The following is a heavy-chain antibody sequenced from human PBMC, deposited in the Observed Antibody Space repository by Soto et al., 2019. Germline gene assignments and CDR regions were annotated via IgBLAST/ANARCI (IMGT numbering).Heavy chain of an antibody. CDR1: GYTFTSYG. D-gene: IGHD2-15*01. CDR2: ISAYNGNT. CDR3: ARVTVVVVAATYAFDI. V-gene: IGHV1-18*01. Sequence: ASVMVSCKASGYTFTSYGISWVRQAPGRGLEWMGWISAYNGNTNYAQKLQGRVTMTTDTSTSTAYMELRSLRSDDTAVYYCARVTVVVVAATYAFDIWGQGTMVTVSS. J-gene: IGHJ3*02.